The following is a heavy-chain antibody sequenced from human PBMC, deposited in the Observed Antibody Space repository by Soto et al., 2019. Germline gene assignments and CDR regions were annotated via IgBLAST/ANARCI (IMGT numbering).Heavy chain of an antibody. Sequence: ASVKVSCKASGYSFTSYYLHWVRQAPGQGPEWMGIINPSGGSTIYAQKFQGRVTMTEDTSTDTAYMELSSLRSEDTAVYYCATAPPSIVGATLDYWGQGTLVTVSS. CDR3: ATAPPSIVGATLDY. V-gene: IGHV1-46*01. CDR2: INPSGGST. CDR1: GYSFTSYY. J-gene: IGHJ4*02. D-gene: IGHD1-26*01.